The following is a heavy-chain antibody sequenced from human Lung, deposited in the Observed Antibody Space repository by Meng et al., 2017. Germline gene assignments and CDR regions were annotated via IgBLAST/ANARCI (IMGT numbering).Heavy chain of an antibody. CDR2: INPKSGDT. Sequence: GQRVHSGAEVKKPGASVKVSCKASGYTFPDYWLHWVRRAPGQGLEWMGRINPKSGDTHYAQRFQGRVTMTGDTSISTAYMELSGLRSDDTAMYYCARDEDISAAGKLFGDYWGQGTLVTVSS. CDR1: GYTFPDYW. CDR3: ARDEDISAAGKLFGDY. V-gene: IGHV1-2*06. J-gene: IGHJ4*02. D-gene: IGHD6-13*01.